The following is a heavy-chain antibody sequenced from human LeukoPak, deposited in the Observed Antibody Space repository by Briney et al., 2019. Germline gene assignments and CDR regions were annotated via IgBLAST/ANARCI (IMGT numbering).Heavy chain of an antibody. D-gene: IGHD3-22*01. V-gene: IGHV4-39*01. CDR1: GGSISSSSYY. J-gene: IGHJ3*02. CDR3: ASYGSSGYKGAFDI. CDR2: IYYSGST. Sequence: SETLSLTCTVSGGSISSSSYYWGWIRQPPGKGLEWIGSIYYSGSTYYNPPLKSRVTISVDTSKNQFSLKLSSVTAADTAVYYCASYGSSGYKGAFDIWGQGTMVTVSS.